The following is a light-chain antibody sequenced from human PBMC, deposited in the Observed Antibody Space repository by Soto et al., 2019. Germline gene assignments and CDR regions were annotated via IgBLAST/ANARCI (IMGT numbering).Light chain of an antibody. CDR3: QHYNNWPRT. CDR1: QGVSSN. J-gene: IGKJ1*01. Sequence: EVVMTQSPATLSLSPGERATLSCRASQGVSSNLAWYQQQHGKAPTLLIYGTSTRATGIPARFSGSGSGTVFTLTISSLQSEDFAVYYCQHYNNWPRTFGQGTKVEIK. CDR2: GTS. V-gene: IGKV3-15*01.